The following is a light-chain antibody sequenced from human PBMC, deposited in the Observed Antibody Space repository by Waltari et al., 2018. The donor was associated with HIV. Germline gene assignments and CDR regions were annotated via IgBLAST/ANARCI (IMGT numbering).Light chain of an antibody. Sequence: DIVLTQSPDSMAVSLGERATVNCTSSQTVLYSSDNRYYLAWYQVRPGQPPQLLIYWASTRKSGVPDRVSGSRSETHFTLTISGLQAEDVAIYYCQQYYTTPQSFGQGTRLEI. CDR3: QQYYTTPQS. J-gene: IGKJ2*03. CDR1: QTVLYSSDNRYY. V-gene: IGKV4-1*01. CDR2: WAS.